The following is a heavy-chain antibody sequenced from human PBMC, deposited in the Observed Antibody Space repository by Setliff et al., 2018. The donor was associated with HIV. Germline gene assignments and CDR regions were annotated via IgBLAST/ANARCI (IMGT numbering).Heavy chain of an antibody. J-gene: IGHJ6*03. Sequence: SQTLSLTCAVYGGSFSGYYWSWIRQPPGKGLEWIGEINHSGSTNYNPSLSSRLTISVDTSKNQVSLRLSSVTAADTGVYYCARHRDPPGSRWIFYYYYMDLWGGGTAVTVSS. V-gene: IGHV4-34*01. CDR1: GGSFSGYY. D-gene: IGHD6-13*01. CDR2: INHSGST. CDR3: ARHRDPPGSRWIFYYYYMDL.